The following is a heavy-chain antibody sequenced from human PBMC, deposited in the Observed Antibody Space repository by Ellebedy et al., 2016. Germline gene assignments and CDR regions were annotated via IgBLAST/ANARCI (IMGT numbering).Heavy chain of an antibody. D-gene: IGHD3-3*01. Sequence: GSLRLSCTVSGGSISSYYWSWIRQPPGKGLEWIGYIYYSGSTNYNPSLKSRVTISVDTSKNQFSLKLSSVTAADTAVYYCARGPSITIFGVVTLNGGWFDPWGQGTLVTVSS. J-gene: IGHJ5*02. CDR3: ARGPSITIFGVVTLNGGWFDP. V-gene: IGHV4-59*01. CDR1: GGSISSYY. CDR2: IYYSGST.